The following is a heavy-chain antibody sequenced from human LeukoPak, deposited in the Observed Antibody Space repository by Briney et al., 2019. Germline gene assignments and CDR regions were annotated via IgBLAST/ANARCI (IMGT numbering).Heavy chain of an antibody. CDR2: INHSGST. D-gene: IGHD6-19*01. Sequence: SETLSLTCAVYGGSFSGYYWSWIRQPPGKGLEWIGEINHSGSTNYNPSLKSRVTISVDTSKNQFSLKLSSVTAADTAVYYCARGRRLNLAVAAIRGAFDIWGQGTMVTVSS. CDR1: GGSFSGYY. CDR3: ARGRRLNLAVAAIRGAFDI. V-gene: IGHV4-34*01. J-gene: IGHJ3*02.